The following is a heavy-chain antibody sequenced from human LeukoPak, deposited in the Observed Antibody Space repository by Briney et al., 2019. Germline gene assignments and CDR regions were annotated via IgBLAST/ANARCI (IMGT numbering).Heavy chain of an antibody. J-gene: IGHJ4*02. D-gene: IGHD6-25*01. CDR3: GRDLIGTAASWDS. Sequence: GGSLRLSCAASGFTFSSYSMNWVRQAPGKGLEWVSVISSGDNTYYADSVKGRFTISRDNSKNTLYLQMNSLRVEDTAVYYCGRDLIGTAASWDSWGQGTLVTVSS. V-gene: IGHV3-53*01. CDR1: GFTFSSYS. CDR2: ISSGDNT.